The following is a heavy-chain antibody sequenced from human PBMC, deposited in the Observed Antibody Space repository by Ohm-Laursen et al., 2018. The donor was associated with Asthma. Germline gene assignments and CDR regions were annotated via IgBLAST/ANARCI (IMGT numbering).Heavy chain of an antibody. CDR3: ARESPYHDAFDI. D-gene: IGHD2-21*01. V-gene: IGHV3-30*03. CDR1: GFTFSSYG. Sequence: SLRLSCAASGFTFSSYGMHWARQAPGKGLEWVAVMAYDGSNKYYADSVKGRFTISRDNSKNTLYLQMNSLRAEDTAVYYCARESPYHDAFDIWGQGTMVTVSS. CDR2: MAYDGSNK. J-gene: IGHJ3*02.